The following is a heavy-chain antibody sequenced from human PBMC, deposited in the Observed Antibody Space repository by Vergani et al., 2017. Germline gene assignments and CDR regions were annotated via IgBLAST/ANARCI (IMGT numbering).Heavy chain of an antibody. V-gene: IGHV4-38-2*01. CDR2: IYHSGST. J-gene: IGHJ6*02. CDR1: GYSISSGYY. CDR3: ARVDCSGGSCSYYYYYYGMDV. Sequence: QVQLQESGPGLVKPSETLSLTCAVSGYSISSGYYWGWIRQPPGKGLEWIGSIYHSGSTYYNPSLKSRVTISVDTSKNQFSLKLSSVTAADTAVYYCARVDCSGGSCSYYYYYYGMDVWGQGTTVTVSS. D-gene: IGHD2-15*01.